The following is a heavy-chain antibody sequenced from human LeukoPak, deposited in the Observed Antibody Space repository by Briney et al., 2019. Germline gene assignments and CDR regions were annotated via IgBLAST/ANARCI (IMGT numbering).Heavy chain of an antibody. V-gene: IGHV3-30-3*01. CDR1: GFTFSSHA. CDR2: ISYDGSIR. D-gene: IGHD1-1*01. Sequence: GSLRLSCVASGFTFSSHAMNWVRQAPGKGLEWLAVISYDGSIRYYADSVKGRFTISRDNSNNTVHLQMNSLRPDDSALYYCAREDNPLWFDPWGQGTLVTVSS. J-gene: IGHJ5*02. CDR3: AREDNPLWFDP.